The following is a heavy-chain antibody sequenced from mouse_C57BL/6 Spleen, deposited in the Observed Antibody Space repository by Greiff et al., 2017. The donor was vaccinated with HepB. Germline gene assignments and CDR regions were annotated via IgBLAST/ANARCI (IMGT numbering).Heavy chain of an antibody. CDR1: GFNIKDDY. CDR2: IDPENGDT. CDR3: TRTEFDY. D-gene: IGHD4-1*01. V-gene: IGHV14-4*01. J-gene: IGHJ2*01. Sequence: EVKLQESGAELVRPGASVKLSCTASGFNIKDDYMHWVKQRPEQGLEWIGWIDPENGDTEYASKFQGKATITADTSSNTAYLQLSSLTSEDTAVYYCTRTEFDYWGQGTTLTVSS.